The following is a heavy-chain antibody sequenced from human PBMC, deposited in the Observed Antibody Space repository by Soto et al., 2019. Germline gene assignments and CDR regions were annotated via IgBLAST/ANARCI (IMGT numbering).Heavy chain of an antibody. J-gene: IGHJ6*02. D-gene: IGHD3-10*01. CDR1: GFTFSSDS. V-gene: IGHV3-21*03. CDR2: ISSSSSYI. CDR3: TRGEDNYGRPLMDV. Sequence: GSLRLSCAASGFTFSSDSMNWVRQAPGKGLEWVSSISSSSSYIYYADSVKGRFTISRDNAKNSLYLQMNSLKTEDTAVYYCTRGEDNYGRPLMDVWGQGTTVTVSS.